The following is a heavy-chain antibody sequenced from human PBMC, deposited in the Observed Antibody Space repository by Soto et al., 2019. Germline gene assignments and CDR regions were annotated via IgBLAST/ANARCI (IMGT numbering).Heavy chain of an antibody. J-gene: IGHJ3*02. V-gene: IGHV1-18*01. D-gene: IGHD3-3*01. CDR2: ISAYNGNT. Sequence: QVQLVQSGAEVKKPGASVKVSCKASGYTFTSYGISWVRQAPGQGLEWMGWISAYNGNTNYAQKLQGRVTMTTDTSTSTAYMELRSLRSDDTAVYYCARDAMYYDFWSVPGDAFDIWGQGTMVTVSS. CDR3: ARDAMYYDFWSVPGDAFDI. CDR1: GYTFTSYG.